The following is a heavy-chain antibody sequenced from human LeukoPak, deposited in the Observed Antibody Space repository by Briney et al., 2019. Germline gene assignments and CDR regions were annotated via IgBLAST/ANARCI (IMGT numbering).Heavy chain of an antibody. D-gene: IGHD5-12*01. CDR3: ARDYYSGYGPFDY. V-gene: IGHV4-39*07. J-gene: IGHJ4*02. CDR2: IYYSGST. CDR1: GGSISSSSYY. Sequence: SETLSLTCTVSGGSISSSSYYWGWLRQPPGKGLEWIGSIYYSGSTYYNPSLKSRVTISVDTSMNQFSLKLSSVTAADTAVYYCARDYYSGYGPFDYWGQGTLVTVSS.